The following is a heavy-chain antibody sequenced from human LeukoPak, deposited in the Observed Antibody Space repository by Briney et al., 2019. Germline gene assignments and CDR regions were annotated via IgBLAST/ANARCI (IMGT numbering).Heavy chain of an antibody. V-gene: IGHV3-11*06. D-gene: IGHD4-11*01. CDR3: ARDPYSGLFDY. CDR1: GFTFSDYY. Sequence: GGSLRLSCAASGFTFSDYYMSWIRQAPGKGLEWVSSISSSSSYIYYADSVKGRFTISRDNAKNSLYLQMNSLRAEDTAVNYCARDPYSGLFDYWGQGTLVTVSS. CDR2: ISSSSSYI. J-gene: IGHJ4*02.